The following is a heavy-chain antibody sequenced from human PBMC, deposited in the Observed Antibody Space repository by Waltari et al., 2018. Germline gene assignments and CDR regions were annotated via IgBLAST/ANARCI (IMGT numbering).Heavy chain of an antibody. Sequence: QLQLQESGPGLVKPSETLSFTCTVSGGSISSSSYYWGWIRQPPGKGLEWIGSIYCSGSTYYNPALKSRVTISVDTSKNQFSLKLSSVTAADTAVYYCATKRESSASGFDYWGQGTLVTVSS. CDR2: IYCSGST. D-gene: IGHD6-19*01. CDR3: ATKRESSASGFDY. J-gene: IGHJ4*02. V-gene: IGHV4-39*01. CDR1: GGSISSSSYY.